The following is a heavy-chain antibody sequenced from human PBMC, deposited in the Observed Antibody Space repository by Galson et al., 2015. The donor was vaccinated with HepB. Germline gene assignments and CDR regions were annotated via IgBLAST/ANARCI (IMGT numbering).Heavy chain of an antibody. D-gene: IGHD2-15*01. CDR1: GFTFSSYA. CDR2: ISGSGGST. J-gene: IGHJ4*02. V-gene: IGHV3-23*01. Sequence: SLRLSCAASGFTFSSYAMSWVRQAPGKGLEWVSAISGSGGSTYYADSVKGRFTISRDNSKNTLYLQMNSLRAEDTAVYYCANSRPREIVVVVETYYWGQGTLVTVSS. CDR3: ANSRPREIVVVVETYY.